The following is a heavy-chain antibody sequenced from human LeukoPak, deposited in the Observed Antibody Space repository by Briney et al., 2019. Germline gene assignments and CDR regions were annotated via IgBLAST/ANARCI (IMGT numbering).Heavy chain of an antibody. J-gene: IGHJ1*01. Sequence: SETLSLTCSVSGDSVSRSDAYWDWIRQPPGKGLEWIGTIYYSGRTYYSPSLKSRVTMSVDPSNNQFSLNLRSVTAADTAVYYCARRRYYDGSGYLEWGQGTLLSVSS. CDR3: ARRRYYDGSGYLE. V-gene: IGHV4-39*01. CDR1: GDSVSRSDAY. CDR2: IYYSGRT. D-gene: IGHD3-22*01.